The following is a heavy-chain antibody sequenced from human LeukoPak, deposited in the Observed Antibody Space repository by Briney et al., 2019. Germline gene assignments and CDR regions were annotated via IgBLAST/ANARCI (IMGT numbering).Heavy chain of an antibody. CDR1: GFTFSTYW. D-gene: IGHD3-10*01. V-gene: IGHV3-74*01. CDR3: AKYYNSGTYSLDY. CDR2: VSPDGSTT. Sequence: PGGSLRLSCAASGFTFSTYWMHWVRQTPGKGLVWVSRVSPDGSTTYYADSVKGRFTISRDNAKNTLYLQMNSLRAEDTAVYYCAKYYNSGTYSLDYRGQGTLVTVSS. J-gene: IGHJ4*02.